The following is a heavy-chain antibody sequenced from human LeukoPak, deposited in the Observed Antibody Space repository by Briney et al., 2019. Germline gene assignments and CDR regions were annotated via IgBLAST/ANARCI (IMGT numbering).Heavy chain of an antibody. D-gene: IGHD1-26*01. CDR2: IGGGGVTT. CDR3: AREGGGSGLWYYDL. V-gene: IGHV3-64*02. J-gene: IGHJ2*01. Sequence: GGSLRLSCAASGFTFSSYSMHWVRQAPGKGPEFVSVIGGGGVTTFYADSVKDRFTISRYNSKNTLYLEMGSLRAEDMAVYYCAREGGGSGLWYYDLWGRGTLVTVSS. CDR1: GFTFSSYS.